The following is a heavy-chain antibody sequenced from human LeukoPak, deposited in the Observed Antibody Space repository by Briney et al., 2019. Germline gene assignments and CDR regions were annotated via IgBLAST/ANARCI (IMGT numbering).Heavy chain of an antibody. J-gene: IGHJ5*02. D-gene: IGHD3-22*01. CDR1: GFTFSTYA. V-gene: IGHV3-23*01. Sequence: PGGSLRLSCAASGFTFSTYAMNWVRQAPGKGLEWVSAISGGGGNTYYADSVKGRFTISRDNSKNTLYLQMNSLRAEDTAIYYCAKDPNYYDSIGPSGPWGQGTLVTVCS. CDR2: ISGGGGNT. CDR3: AKDPNYYDSIGPSGP.